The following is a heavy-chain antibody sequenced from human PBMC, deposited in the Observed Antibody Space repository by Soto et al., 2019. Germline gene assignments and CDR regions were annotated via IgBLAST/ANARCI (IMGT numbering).Heavy chain of an antibody. J-gene: IGHJ4*01. CDR1: GGSVSSGSYY. V-gene: IGHV4-61*01. Sequence: SETLSLTCTVSGGSVSSGSYYWSWLRQPPGKGLEWIGYIYYSGSTNYNPSLKSRVTISVDTSKNQFSLKLSSVTAADTAVYYCARDLRRLGYCSSTSCGEPNYFDYWGHGTLVTVSS. CDR3: ARDLRRLGYCSSTSCGEPNYFDY. CDR2: IYYSGST. D-gene: IGHD2-2*01.